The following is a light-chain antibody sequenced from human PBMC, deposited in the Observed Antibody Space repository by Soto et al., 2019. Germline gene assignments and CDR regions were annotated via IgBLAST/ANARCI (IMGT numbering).Light chain of an antibody. CDR2: GAS. Sequence: EIVLTQSTGTLSLSPGEKATLSCRASQSISNYLAWYQQKPGQSPRLLIYGASTRITGIPDRFSGVGSGTDITLTISRLDPEDFAVYSCQQYANSPRTFGQGTKVEVK. CDR1: QSISNY. J-gene: IGKJ1*01. CDR3: QQYANSPRT. V-gene: IGKV3-20*01.